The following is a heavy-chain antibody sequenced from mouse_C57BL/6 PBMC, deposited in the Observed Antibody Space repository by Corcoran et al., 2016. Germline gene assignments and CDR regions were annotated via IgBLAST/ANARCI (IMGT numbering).Heavy chain of an antibody. CDR2: IYWDDDK. CDR3: ARRDSTWFAY. J-gene: IGHJ3*01. CDR1: GFSLSTSGMG. Sequence: QVTLKESGPGILQSSQTLSLTCSFSGFSLSTSGMGVSWIRQPSGKGLEWLAHIYWDDDKRYNPSLKSRLTISKDTSRNLVFLKITSVDTADTATYYCARRDSTWFAYWGQGTLVTVSA. V-gene: IGHV8-12*01.